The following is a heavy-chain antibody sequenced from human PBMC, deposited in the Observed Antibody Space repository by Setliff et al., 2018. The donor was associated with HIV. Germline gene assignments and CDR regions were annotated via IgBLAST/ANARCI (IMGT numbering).Heavy chain of an antibody. J-gene: IGHJ4*02. V-gene: IGHV4-59*01. CDR3: ARGNRVFDY. CDR1: GDSISSNY. CDR2: VYYTGST. D-gene: IGHD3-3*01. Sequence: SETLSLTCTVSGDSISSNYWTWIRQPPGKGLEYIGYVYYTGSTNYNPSLKNRVTISIDTSKNQFSLKLRPVTAADTAVYYCARGNRVFDYWGQGALVTVSS.